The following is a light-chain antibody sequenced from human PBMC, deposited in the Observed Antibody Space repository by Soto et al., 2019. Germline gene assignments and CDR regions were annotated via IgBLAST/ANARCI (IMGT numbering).Light chain of an antibody. V-gene: IGLV1-47*01. Sequence: QSVLTQPPSASGTPGQGVTISCSGSTSNIGSNYVYWYQQLPGTAPKLLIYRNDQRPSGVPDRFSGSKSGTSASLAISGLRSDDEADYYCCSYAGSFYVFGTGTKVTVL. CDR2: RND. J-gene: IGLJ1*01. CDR3: CSYAGSFYV. CDR1: TSNIGSNY.